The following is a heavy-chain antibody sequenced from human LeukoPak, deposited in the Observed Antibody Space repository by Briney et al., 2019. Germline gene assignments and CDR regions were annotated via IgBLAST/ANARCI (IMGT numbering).Heavy chain of an antibody. CDR1: GYTFTGYY. Sequence: ASVKVSCKASGYTFTGYYMHWVRQAPGQGLEWMGWINPNSGGTNYAQKFQGRVTMTRDTSISTAYMELSRLRSDDTAVYYCATHPGSTIPPFDYWGQGTLVTVSS. CDR3: ATHPGSTIPPFDY. CDR2: INPNSGGT. D-gene: IGHD1-26*01. V-gene: IGHV1-2*02. J-gene: IGHJ4*02.